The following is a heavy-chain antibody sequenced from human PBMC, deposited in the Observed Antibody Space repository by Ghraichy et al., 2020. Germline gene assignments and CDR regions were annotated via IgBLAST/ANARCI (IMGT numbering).Heavy chain of an antibody. D-gene: IGHD3-10*01. CDR3: ARVELWFGELWGAFDI. Sequence: ESLNISCTVSGYSISSGYYWGWIRQPPGKGLEWIGSIYHSGSTYYNPSLKSRVTISVDTSKNQFSLKLSSVTAADTAVYYCARVELWFGELWGAFDIWGQGTMVTVSS. V-gene: IGHV4-38-2*02. CDR1: GYSISSGYY. J-gene: IGHJ3*02. CDR2: IYHSGST.